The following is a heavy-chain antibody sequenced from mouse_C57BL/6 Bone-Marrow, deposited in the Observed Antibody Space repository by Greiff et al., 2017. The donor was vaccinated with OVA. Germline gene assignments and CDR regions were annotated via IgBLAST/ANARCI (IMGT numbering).Heavy chain of an antibody. D-gene: IGHD1-1*01. V-gene: IGHV1-55*01. CDR2: IYPGSGST. CDR1: GYTFTSYW. CDR3: ARGENYGSSYHWYFDV. Sequence: QVQLQQPGAELVKPGASVKMSCKASGYTFTSYWITWVKQRPGQGLEWIGDIYPGSGSTNYNEKFKSKATLTVDTSSSTAYMQLSSLTSEDSAVYYCARGENYGSSYHWYFDVWGTGTTVTVSS. J-gene: IGHJ1*03.